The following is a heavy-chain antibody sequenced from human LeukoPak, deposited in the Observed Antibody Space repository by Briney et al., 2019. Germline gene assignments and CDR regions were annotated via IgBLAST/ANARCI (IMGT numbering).Heavy chain of an antibody. CDR1: AFTFSNYW. D-gene: IGHD4-23*01. CDR3: ARDRGYSTFDC. Sequence: TGGSLRLSCAASAFTFSNYWMSWVRQAPGKGLEWVANVKEDGSEINYVDSVKGRFTISRDNAKNSLYLQMNSLRVDDTAVYYCARDRGYSTFDCWGQGTLVTVSS. CDR2: VKEDGSEI. J-gene: IGHJ4*02. V-gene: IGHV3-7*01.